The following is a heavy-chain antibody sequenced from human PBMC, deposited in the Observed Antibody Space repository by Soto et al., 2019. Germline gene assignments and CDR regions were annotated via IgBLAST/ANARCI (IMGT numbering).Heavy chain of an antibody. V-gene: IGHV3-15*07. CDR1: GFTSSNAW. CDR2: IRSNADGGTA. CDR3: TTSISGLVTGH. J-gene: IGHJ4*02. D-gene: IGHD3-3*01. Sequence: EVQLVESGGGLVKPGGSLRLSCAASGFTSSNAWMNWVRQAPGKGLEWVGRIRSNADGGTADYAAPVKGRFTFSRDDSQNTLFLQMNSLKTEDTAVYFCTTSISGLVTGHWGQGTLVTVSS.